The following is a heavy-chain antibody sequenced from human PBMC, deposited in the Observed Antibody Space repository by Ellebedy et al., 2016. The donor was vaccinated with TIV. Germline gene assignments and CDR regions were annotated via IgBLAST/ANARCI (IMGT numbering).Heavy chain of an antibody. CDR2: INAGNGNT. V-gene: IGHV1-3*01. J-gene: IGHJ6*02. D-gene: IGHD3-22*01. CDR3: ARDDFTYYYDSSGYSGIYYGMDV. Sequence: ASVKVSXXASGYTFTSYAMHWVRQAPGQRLEWMGWINAGNGNTKYSQKFQGRVTITRDTSASTAYMELSSLRSEDTAVYYCARDDFTYYYDSSGYSGIYYGMDVWGQGTTVTVSS. CDR1: GYTFTSYA.